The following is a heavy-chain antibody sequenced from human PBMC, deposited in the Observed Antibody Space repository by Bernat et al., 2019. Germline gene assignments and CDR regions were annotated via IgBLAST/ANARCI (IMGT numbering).Heavy chain of an antibody. V-gene: IGHV1-69*01. D-gene: IGHD2-15*01. Sequence: QVQLVQSGAEVKKPGSSVKVSCKASGGTFSSYAISWVRQAPGQGLEWMGGIIPIFGTANYAQKFQGRVTITADESTSTAYMELSSLRSEDTAVYYCARDGKIEVVAATWNAFDIWGQGTMVTVSS. CDR3: ARDGKIEVVAATWNAFDI. J-gene: IGHJ3*02. CDR2: IIPIFGTA. CDR1: GGTFSSYA.